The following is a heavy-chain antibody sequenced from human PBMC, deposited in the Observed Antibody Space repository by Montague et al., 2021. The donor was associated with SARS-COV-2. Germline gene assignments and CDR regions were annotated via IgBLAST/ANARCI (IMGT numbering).Heavy chain of an antibody. V-gene: IGHV3-48*03. CDR3: ARERWELLEGVLYAFDI. J-gene: IGHJ3*02. D-gene: IGHD1-26*01. Sequence: SRSLSFSASGFTFSSYEMNWVRQAPGKGLEWVSYISSSGSTIYYADSVKGRFTISRDNAKNSLYLQMNSLRAEDTAVYYCARERWELLEGVLYAFDIWGQGTMVTVSS. CDR2: ISSSGSTI. CDR1: GFTFSSYE.